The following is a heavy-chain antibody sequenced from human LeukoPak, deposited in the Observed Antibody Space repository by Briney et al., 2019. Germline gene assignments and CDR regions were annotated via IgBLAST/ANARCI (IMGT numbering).Heavy chain of an antibody. Sequence: WASVKVSCKGSGYTFSGYYMHWVRQDPGQGLEWMGWINPKSGDTKYAQKFQGRVTMTRDTSISTAYMELSRLRSDDTAVYYCARDGYSGRFDPWGQGTLVTVSS. CDR1: GYTFSGYY. CDR3: ARDGYSGRFDP. CDR2: INPKSGDT. V-gene: IGHV1-2*02. D-gene: IGHD1-26*01. J-gene: IGHJ5*02.